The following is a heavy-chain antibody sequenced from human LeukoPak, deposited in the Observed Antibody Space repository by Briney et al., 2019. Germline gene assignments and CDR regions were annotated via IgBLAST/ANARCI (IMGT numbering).Heavy chain of an antibody. CDR1: GFTFSSYW. CDR2: IKQDGSEK. V-gene: IGHV3-7*01. D-gene: IGHD3-16*01. Sequence: PGGSLRLSCAASGFTFSSYWVSWVRQAPGKGLEWVANIKQDGSEKYYVDSVKGRFTISRDNAKNSLYLQMNSLRAEDTAVYYCARDKNMITFGGVTAIDYWGQGTLVTVSS. CDR3: ARDKNMITFGGVTAIDY. J-gene: IGHJ4*01.